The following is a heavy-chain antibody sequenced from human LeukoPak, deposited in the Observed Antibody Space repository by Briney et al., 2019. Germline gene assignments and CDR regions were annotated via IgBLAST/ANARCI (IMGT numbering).Heavy chain of an antibody. J-gene: IGHJ4*02. V-gene: IGHV3-11*06. CDR2: ISSSGVT. CDR1: GFTFSDYS. Sequence: GGSLRLSCTASGFTFSDYSMSWIRQAPGKGLEWVSYISSSGVTVYADSVKGRFSISRDNAKNSLFLQMNSLRAEDTAVFCARDDRTTSNCRFWYENWGQGTLVTVSS. D-gene: IGHD2/OR15-2a*01. CDR3: ARDDRTTSNCRFWYEN.